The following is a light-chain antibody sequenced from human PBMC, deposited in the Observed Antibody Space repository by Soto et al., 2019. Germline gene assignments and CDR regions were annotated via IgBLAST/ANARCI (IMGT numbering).Light chain of an antibody. J-gene: IGLJ1*01. CDR3: CSYGGTFSV. V-gene: IGLV2-11*01. CDR2: AVS. CDR1: SSDVDDYNY. Sequence: QSVLTQPRSVSGSPGQSVTISCTGTSSDVDDYNYVSWFQQHPGKAPKLMIYAVSERPSGVPDRFSGSKSGNTASLTISGLQAEDEADYYCCSYGGTFSVFGTGTKVTVL.